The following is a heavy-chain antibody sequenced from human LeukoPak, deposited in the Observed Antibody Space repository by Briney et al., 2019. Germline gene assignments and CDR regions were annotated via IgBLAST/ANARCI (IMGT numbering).Heavy chain of an antibody. CDR3: ARAQKNYYDSSGYYRPGDY. V-gene: IGHV3-30*04. Sequence: PGGSLRLSCAASGFTFSSYAMHWVRQAPGKGLEWVAVISYDGSNKYYADSVKGRFTISRDNSKNTLYLQMNSLRAEDTAVYYCARAQKNYYDSSGYYRPGDYWGQGTLVTVSS. CDR1: GFTFSSYA. D-gene: IGHD3-22*01. CDR2: ISYDGSNK. J-gene: IGHJ4*02.